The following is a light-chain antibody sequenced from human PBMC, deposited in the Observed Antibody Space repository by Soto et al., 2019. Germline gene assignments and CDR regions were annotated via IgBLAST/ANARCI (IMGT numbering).Light chain of an antibody. Sequence: QSALTQPASASGSPGQSITISCTGTSSDVGGYNYVSWYQQHPGKAPKLMIYEVSNRPSGVSNRFSGSKSGNTASLTISGLQAEDEADYYCSSYTSSSPCVFGTGTKVTVL. CDR3: SSYTSSSPCV. V-gene: IGLV2-14*01. CDR1: SSDVGGYNY. J-gene: IGLJ1*01. CDR2: EVS.